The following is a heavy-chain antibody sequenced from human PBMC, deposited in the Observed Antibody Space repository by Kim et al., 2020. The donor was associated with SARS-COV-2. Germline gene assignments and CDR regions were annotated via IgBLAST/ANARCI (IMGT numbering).Heavy chain of an antibody. CDR3: ASGTMVRGVNAFDI. V-gene: IGHV4-39*01. Sequence: PPLKSRVTISVDTSKNQFSLKLSSVTAADTAVYYCASGTMVRGVNAFDIWGQGTMVTVSS. J-gene: IGHJ3*02. D-gene: IGHD3-10*01.